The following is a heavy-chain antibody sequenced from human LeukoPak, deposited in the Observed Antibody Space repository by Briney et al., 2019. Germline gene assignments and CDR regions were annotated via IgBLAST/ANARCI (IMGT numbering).Heavy chain of an antibody. D-gene: IGHD2-2*01. CDR2: ISSSSSYI. Sequence: GGSLRLSCAASGFTFSSYSMNWVRQAPGKGLGWVSSISSSSSYIYYADSVKGRFTISRDNAKNSLYLQVNSLRAEDAAVYYCARVMPRPYWGQGTLVTVSS. J-gene: IGHJ4*02. CDR3: ARVMPRPY. CDR1: GFTFSSYS. V-gene: IGHV3-21*01.